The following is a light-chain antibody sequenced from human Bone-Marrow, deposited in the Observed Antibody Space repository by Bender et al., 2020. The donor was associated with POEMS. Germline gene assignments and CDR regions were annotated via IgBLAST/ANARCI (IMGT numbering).Light chain of an antibody. CDR1: SSDVAAYNS. CDR2: DVS. V-gene: IGLV2-14*03. Sequence: QSDLTQSASVSGSPGQSITISCTGASSDVAAYNSVSWYQHHPGKAPKLIIYDVSTRASGISLRFSGSKSGNTASLTVSGLQAEDEADYYCSSFTTSSLGVFGGGTKVTVL. J-gene: IGLJ2*01. CDR3: SSFTTSSLGV.